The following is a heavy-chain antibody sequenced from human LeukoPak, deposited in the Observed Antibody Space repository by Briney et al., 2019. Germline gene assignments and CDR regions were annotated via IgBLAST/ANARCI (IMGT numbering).Heavy chain of an antibody. J-gene: IGHJ4*02. V-gene: IGHV1-8*01. CDR3: ARGMRGFKVATIIGY. D-gene: IGHD5-12*01. CDR1: GYTFTSYD. CDR2: MNPNSGNT. Sequence: ASVKVSCKASGYTFTSYDINWVRQATGQGLEWMGWMNPNSGNTGYAQKFQGRVTMTRNTSISTAYMELSSLRSEDTAVYYCARGMRGFKVATIIGYWGQGTLVSVSS.